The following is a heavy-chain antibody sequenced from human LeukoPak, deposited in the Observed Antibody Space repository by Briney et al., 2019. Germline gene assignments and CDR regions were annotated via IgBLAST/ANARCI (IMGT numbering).Heavy chain of an antibody. J-gene: IGHJ4*02. CDR1: GFTFSSYS. CDR3: AKDLRGNYGDY. Sequence: GGSLRLSCAASGFTFSSYSMTWVRQAPGKGLEWVSTITDSGGSTFYADSVKGRFTISRDNSKNTLYLQMNSLRAVDTAVYYCAKDLRGNYGDYWGQGTLVTVSS. CDR2: ITDSGGST. D-gene: IGHD3-16*01. V-gene: IGHV3-23*01.